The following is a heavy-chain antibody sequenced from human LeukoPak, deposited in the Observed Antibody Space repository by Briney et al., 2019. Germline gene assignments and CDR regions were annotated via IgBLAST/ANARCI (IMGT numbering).Heavy chain of an antibody. J-gene: IGHJ4*02. V-gene: IGHV4-4*02. CDR3: TRESGAFCPFGY. Sequence: SETLSLTCGVWGCSINSPNWLSWVRQPPGQGLEWIGEISLTGETNYNPSLNGRVTMSLDESRNQLSLDLSSVTAADTAMYYCTRESGAFCPFGYWGQGTLVIVPP. D-gene: IGHD1-26*01. CDR2: ISLTGET. CDR1: GCSINSPNW.